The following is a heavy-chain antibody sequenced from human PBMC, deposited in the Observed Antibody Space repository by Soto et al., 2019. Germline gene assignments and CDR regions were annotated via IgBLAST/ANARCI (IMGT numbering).Heavy chain of an antibody. V-gene: IGHV3-21*01. CDR3: ARGGPYYDSSGYYYQDYGMDV. D-gene: IGHD3-22*01. CDR1: GFTFSSYS. CDR2: ISSSSYI. J-gene: IGHJ6*02. Sequence: GGSLRLSCAASGFTFSSYSMNWVRQAPGKGLEWVSSISSSSYIYYADSVKGRFTISRDNAKNSLYLQMNSLRAEDTAVYYCARGGPYYDSSGYYYQDYGMDVWGQGTTVTVSS.